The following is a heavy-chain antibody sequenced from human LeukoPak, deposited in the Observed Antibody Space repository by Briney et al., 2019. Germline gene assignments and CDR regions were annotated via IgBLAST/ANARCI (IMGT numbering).Heavy chain of an antibody. CDR1: GGSISSYY. Sequence: PSETLSRTCALSGGSISSYYWSWLRQPAGKGLEWIGRIYTSGSTNYNPSLKSRVTMSVDTSKTQFSLKLSSVTAADTAVYYCARDYDYVWGSYPQPYGMDVWGQGTTVTISS. J-gene: IGHJ6*02. CDR3: ARDYDYVWGSYPQPYGMDV. CDR2: IYTSGST. V-gene: IGHV4-4*07. D-gene: IGHD3-16*02.